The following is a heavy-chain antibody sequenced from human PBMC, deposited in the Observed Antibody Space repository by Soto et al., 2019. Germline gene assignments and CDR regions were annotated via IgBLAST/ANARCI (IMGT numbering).Heavy chain of an antibody. D-gene: IGHD5-18*01. CDR1: GYTFYSHG. CDR3: ARCIQGDYYYGMDV. CDR2: INGDYGNT. J-gene: IGHJ6*02. Sequence: ASVKVSCKASGYTFYSHGISWVRQAPGQGLEWMGRINGDYGNTQYAQKFRGRVTMTTDTSTTTVYMELTNLRSDDTAVYYCARCIQGDYYYGMDVWGQGTTLTVSS. V-gene: IGHV1-18*01.